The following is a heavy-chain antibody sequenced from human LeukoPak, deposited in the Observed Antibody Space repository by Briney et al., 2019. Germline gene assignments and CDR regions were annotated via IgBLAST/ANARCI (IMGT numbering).Heavy chain of an antibody. D-gene: IGHD2-2*02. CDR2: IKQDGSEK. CDR1: GFTFSSYW. J-gene: IGHJ6*03. Sequence: GGSLRLSCAASGFTFSSYWMSWVRQAPGKGLEWVTNIKQDGSEKYYVDSVKGRFTISRDNAKNSLYLQMNSLRAEDTAVYYCARVGDIVVVPAAIGYMDVWGKGTTVTVSS. CDR3: ARVGDIVVVPAAIGYMDV. V-gene: IGHV3-7*01.